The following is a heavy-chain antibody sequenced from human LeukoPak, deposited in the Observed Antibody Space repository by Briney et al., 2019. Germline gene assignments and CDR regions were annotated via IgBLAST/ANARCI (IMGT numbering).Heavy chain of an antibody. CDR2: IYHSGST. D-gene: IGHD3-22*01. J-gene: IGHJ4*02. CDR3: ARVFYYDSSGYYSDLYFDY. V-gene: IGHV4-30-2*01. Sequence: SETLSLTCAVSGGSSSSGGYSWSWIRQPPGKELEWIGYIYHSGSTYYSPSLKSRVTISVDRSKNQFSLKLSSVTAADTAVYYCARVFYYDSSGYYSDLYFDYWGQGTLVTVSS. CDR1: GGSSSSGGYS.